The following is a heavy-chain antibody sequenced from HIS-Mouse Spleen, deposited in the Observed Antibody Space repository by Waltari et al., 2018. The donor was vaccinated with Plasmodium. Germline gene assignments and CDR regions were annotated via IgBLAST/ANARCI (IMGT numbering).Heavy chain of an antibody. CDR2: IEQDGSEK. CDR3: ASSWYWYFDL. J-gene: IGHJ2*01. V-gene: IGHV3-7*01. Sequence: EVQLVESGGGLVQPGGSLRLSGAASACTFSSCWMGWVRLAPGKGLEWVANIEQDGSEKYYVDSVKGRFTISRDNAKNSLYLQMNSLSAEDTAVYYCASSWYWYFDLWGRGTLVTVSS. D-gene: IGHD6-13*01. CDR1: ACTFSSCW.